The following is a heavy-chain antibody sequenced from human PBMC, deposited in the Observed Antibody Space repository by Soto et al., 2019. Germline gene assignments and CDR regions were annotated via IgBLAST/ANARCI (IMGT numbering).Heavy chain of an antibody. D-gene: IGHD3-10*01. CDR1: GGTFSSYR. CDR2: LVPIYRTA. Sequence: QVQLVQSGAEVKKPGSSVKVSCKASGGTFSSYRINWVRQAPGQGLEWVGGLVPIYRTADSAQKFQGRVTITADESARTSYMELRSLKSQDTAGYYCVRDSGAKLSRSWGQGTLVTVSS. V-gene: IGHV1-69*01. J-gene: IGHJ4*02. CDR3: VRDSGAKLSRS.